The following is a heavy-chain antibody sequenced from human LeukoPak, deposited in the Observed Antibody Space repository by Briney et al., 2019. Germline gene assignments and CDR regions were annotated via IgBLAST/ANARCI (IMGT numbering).Heavy chain of an antibody. V-gene: IGHV3-33*05. Sequence: GGSLRLSCAASGFTLSNYAMHWVRQAPGKGLEWVTVISTDGKDKKYADSVKGRFAISRDNSKNTLDLQMNSLRAEDTAVYYCAKKVGSYRYPIDYWGQGTLVTVSS. CDR1: GFTLSNYA. CDR3: AKKVGSYRYPIDY. J-gene: IGHJ4*02. D-gene: IGHD3-16*02. CDR2: ISTDGKDK.